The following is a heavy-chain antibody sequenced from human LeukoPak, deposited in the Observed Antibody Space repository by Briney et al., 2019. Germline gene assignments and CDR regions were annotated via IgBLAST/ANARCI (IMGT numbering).Heavy chain of an antibody. CDR3: ARDMGTKGSGGL. CDR1: GGSISSNNW. D-gene: IGHD2-15*01. V-gene: IGHV4-4*02. Sequence: SETLSLTCAVSGGSISSNNWWSWVRQTPGKGLEWIGEFYHSGSTNYNPSLKSRVTISVDKSKNQFSLNVNSVTAADTAVYYCARDMGTKGSGGLWGQGTLVTVSS. CDR2: FYHSGST. J-gene: IGHJ4*02.